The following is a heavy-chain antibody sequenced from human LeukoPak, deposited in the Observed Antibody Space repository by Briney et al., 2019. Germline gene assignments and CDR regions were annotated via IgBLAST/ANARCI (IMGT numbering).Heavy chain of an antibody. CDR1: VFTFSSYW. J-gene: IGHJ4*02. D-gene: IGHD5-18*01. CDR2: INSDGSST. Sequence: VGSLRLSCAASVFTFSSYWMHWVRQTPGKGLVWVSRINSDGSSTSYADSVKGRLTISRDNAKNTLYLQMNSLRAEDTAVYYCARVDYSHGPFDYRGQGTLVTVSS. CDR3: ARVDYSHGPFDY. V-gene: IGHV3-74*01.